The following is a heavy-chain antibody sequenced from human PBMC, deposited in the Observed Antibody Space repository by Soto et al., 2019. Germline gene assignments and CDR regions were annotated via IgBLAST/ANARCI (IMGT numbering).Heavy chain of an antibody. CDR1: GGTLNNFA. V-gene: IGHV1-69*01. CDR3: AISGNSRVYFDL. Sequence: QVQLVQSGAELRKPGSSVKVSCKASGGTLNNFAVIWVRQAPGQGLEWMGGIGRLFGTANYAQKFQGRVTITSDESTRTAYMELRNLRSEDTAIYYCAISGNSRVYFDLWGRGTLVTVSS. D-gene: IGHD1-26*01. CDR2: IGRLFGTA. J-gene: IGHJ2*01.